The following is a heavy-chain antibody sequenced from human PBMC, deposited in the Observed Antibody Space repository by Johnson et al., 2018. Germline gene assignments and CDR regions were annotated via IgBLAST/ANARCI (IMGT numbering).Heavy chain of an antibody. V-gene: IGHV3-30-3*01. CDR2: ISYDGTNK. CDR1: GFTFSSYA. J-gene: IGHJ6*03. CDR3: ARDYGSSGHGYMDV. D-gene: IGHD6-19*01. Sequence: QVQLVESGGGVVQPGRSLRLSCAASGFTFSSYAMHWVRQAPGQGLGWVAVISYDGTNKYYADSVKGRFTISRDNSKNTLYLQMNSLRAEDTAVYYCARDYGSSGHGYMDVWGKGTTVTVSS.